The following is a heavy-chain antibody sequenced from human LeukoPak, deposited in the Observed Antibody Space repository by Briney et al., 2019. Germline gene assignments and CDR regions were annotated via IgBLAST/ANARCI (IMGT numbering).Heavy chain of an antibody. D-gene: IGHD3-10*01. Sequence: SETLSLTCTVSSGSISTSNYYWGWVRQPPGKALEWIGNIYHSGSTYYNPSLKSRVTISVDTSKNHFSLKLSSVTAADTAVYYCARVQGSYFSNAFFDYWGREPWSPSPQ. J-gene: IGHJ4*02. V-gene: IGHV4-39*07. CDR2: IYHSGST. CDR1: SGSISTSNYY. CDR3: ARVQGSYFSNAFFDY.